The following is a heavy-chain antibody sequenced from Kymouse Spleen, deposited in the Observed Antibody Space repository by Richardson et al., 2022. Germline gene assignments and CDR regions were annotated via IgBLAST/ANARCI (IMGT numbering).Heavy chain of an antibody. CDR3: ASGTPDYYYGMDV. Sequence: QVQLVQSGAEVKKPGASVKVSCKASGYTFTSYAMHWVRQAPGQRLEWMGWINAGNGNTKYSQKFQGRVTITRDTSASTAYMELSSLRSEDTAVYYCASGTPDYYYGMDVWGQGTTVTVSS. CDR2: INAGNGNT. J-gene: IGHJ6*02. V-gene: IGHV1-3*01. D-gene: IGHD1-26*01. CDR1: GYTFTSYA.